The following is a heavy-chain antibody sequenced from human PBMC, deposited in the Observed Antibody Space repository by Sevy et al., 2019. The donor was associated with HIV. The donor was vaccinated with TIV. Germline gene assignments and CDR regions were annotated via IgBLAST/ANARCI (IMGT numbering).Heavy chain of an antibody. V-gene: IGHV3-49*04. CDR2: LKSDVYGGTV. CDR3: TRWKAAQSIFDY. D-gene: IGHD6-13*01. CDR1: GFTFGDYW. Sequence: GGSLRLSCTASGFTFGDYWMSWVRQAPGKGLEWVAFLKSDVYGGTVDHAASVRGRFVISRDDSKTIAYLQMNDLKTEVTGVYYCTRWKAAQSIFDYRGQGALVTVSS. J-gene: IGHJ4*02.